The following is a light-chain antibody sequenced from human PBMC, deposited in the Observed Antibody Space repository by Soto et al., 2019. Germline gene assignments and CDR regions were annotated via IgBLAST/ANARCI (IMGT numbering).Light chain of an antibody. CDR3: QQYGSSPQT. Sequence: DIVLTQSPGTLSLSPWERATLSCGTSQSLNSDYLAWYQQKPGQAPRLLIYGASSKATGIPGRFSGSGSGTDFTLTISRLEPEDFAVYYCQQYGSSPQTFGQGTKVDIK. J-gene: IGKJ1*01. CDR1: QSLNSDY. V-gene: IGKV3-20*01. CDR2: GAS.